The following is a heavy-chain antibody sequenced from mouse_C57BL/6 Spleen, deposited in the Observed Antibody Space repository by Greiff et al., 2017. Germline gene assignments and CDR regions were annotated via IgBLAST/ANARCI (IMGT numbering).Heavy chain of an antibody. V-gene: IGHV5-16*01. J-gene: IGHJ1*03. D-gene: IGHD2-12*01. CDR2: INYDGSST. Sequence: EVHLVESEGGLVQPGSSMKLSCTASGFTFSDYYMAWVRQVPEKGLEWVANINYDGSSTYYLDSLKSRFIISRDNAKNILYLQMSSLKSDDTATYYCARGYWAYWYFDVWGTGTTVTVSS. CDR1: GFTFSDYY. CDR3: ARGYWAYWYFDV.